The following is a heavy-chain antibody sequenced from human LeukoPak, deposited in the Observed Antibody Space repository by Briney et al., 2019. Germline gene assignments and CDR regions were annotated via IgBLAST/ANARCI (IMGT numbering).Heavy chain of an antibody. CDR1: GFTFSSYG. CDR2: IWYDGSNK. D-gene: IGHD5-18*01. CDR3: AKGINGGYSYGSDAFDI. J-gene: IGHJ3*02. V-gene: IGHV3-33*06. Sequence: PGRSLRLSCAASGFTFSSYGMHWVRQAPGKGLEWVAVIWYDGSNKYYADSVKGRFTISRDNSKNTLYLQMNSLRAEDTAVYYCAKGINGGYSYGSDAFDIWGQGTMVTVSS.